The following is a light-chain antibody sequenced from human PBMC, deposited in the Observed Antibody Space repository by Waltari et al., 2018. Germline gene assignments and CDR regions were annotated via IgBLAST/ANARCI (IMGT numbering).Light chain of an antibody. CDR2: DVT. J-gene: IGLJ2*01. CDR3: AVWDDSRNDLV. V-gene: IGLV2-11*01. Sequence: QSALTQPRSVSGSPGQSVAISCTGTSTDVGGHNYVSWYQHPPGTAPKLMLYDVTERPSGVPDRFSGSKSGNTASLAISGLQSEDEADYYCAVWDDSRNDLVFGGGTKLTVL. CDR1: STDVGGHNY.